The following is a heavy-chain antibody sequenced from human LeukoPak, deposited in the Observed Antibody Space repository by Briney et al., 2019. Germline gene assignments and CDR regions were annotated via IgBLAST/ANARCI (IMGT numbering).Heavy chain of an antibody. Sequence: SETLSLTCTVSDVSISSYYWNWFRQPPGKGLEWIAYIYTSGNTNYNPPLKSRVTISVDTSKSQFSLNLSSVTAADTAVYYCARRGFRSGSSYFDLWGRGALVTVSS. D-gene: IGHD3-3*01. CDR1: DVSISSYY. CDR3: ARRGFRSGSSYFDL. CDR2: IYTSGNT. J-gene: IGHJ2*01. V-gene: IGHV4-4*09.